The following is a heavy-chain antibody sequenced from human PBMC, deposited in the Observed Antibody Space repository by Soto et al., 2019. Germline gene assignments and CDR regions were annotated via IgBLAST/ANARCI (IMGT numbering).Heavy chain of an antibody. CDR1: GGSFSSYY. J-gene: IGHJ5*02. CDR2: INHSGST. CDR3: ARGDYYGSGSYRAENWFDP. D-gene: IGHD3-10*01. Sequence: PSETLSLTCAVYGGSFSSYYWSWIRQPPGKGLGWIGEINHSGSTNYNPSLKSRVTISVDTSKNQFSLKLSSVTAADTAVYYCARGDYYGSGSYRAENWFDPWGQGTLVTVSS. V-gene: IGHV4-34*01.